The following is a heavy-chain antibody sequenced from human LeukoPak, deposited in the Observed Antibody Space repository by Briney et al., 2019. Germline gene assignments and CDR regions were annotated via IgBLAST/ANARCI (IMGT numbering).Heavy chain of an antibody. D-gene: IGHD3-22*01. CDR2: IKQDGSEK. V-gene: IGHV3-7*01. CDR3: ARDRYYYDSSGYLTLLTYYFDY. Sequence: GGSLGLPCAASGFTFSSYWMSWVRQAPGKGLEWVANIKQDGSEKYYVDSVKGRFTISRDNAKNSLYLQMNSLRAEDTAVYYCARDRYYYDSSGYLTLLTYYFDYWGQGTLVTVSS. J-gene: IGHJ4*02. CDR1: GFTFSSYW.